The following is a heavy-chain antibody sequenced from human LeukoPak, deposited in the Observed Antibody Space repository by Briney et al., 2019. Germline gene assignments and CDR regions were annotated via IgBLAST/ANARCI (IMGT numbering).Heavy chain of an antibody. J-gene: IGHJ4*02. CDR1: GFTFSSYA. D-gene: IGHD4-17*01. V-gene: IGHV3-23*01. Sequence: PGGSLRLSCAASGFTFSSYAMSWVRQAPGKGLEWVSTISDSGAYAYYADSVKGRFTISRDNSKNTLYPQMNSLRAEDTAVYYCAKQGLTTRTPSDYWGQGTLVTVSS. CDR3: AKQGLTTRTPSDY. CDR2: ISDSGAYA.